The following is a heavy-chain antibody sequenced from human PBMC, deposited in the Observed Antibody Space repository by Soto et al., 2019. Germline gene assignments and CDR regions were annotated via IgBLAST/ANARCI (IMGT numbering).Heavy chain of an antibody. D-gene: IGHD6-13*01. CDR2: ISWNSGSI. Sequence: GGSLRLSCAASGFTFDDYAMHWVRQAPGKGLEWVSGISWNSGSIGYADSVKGRFTISRDNAKNSLYLQMNSLRAEDTALYYCAKDLYSSSWDLFDYWGQGTLVTVSS. CDR3: AKDLYSSSWDLFDY. V-gene: IGHV3-9*01. J-gene: IGHJ4*02. CDR1: GFTFDDYA.